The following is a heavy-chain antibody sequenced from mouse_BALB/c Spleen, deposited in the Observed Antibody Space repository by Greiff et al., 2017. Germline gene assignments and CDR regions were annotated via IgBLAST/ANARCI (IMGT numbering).Heavy chain of an antibody. Sequence: EVKLMESGPGLVKPSQSLSLTCTVTGYSITSDYAWNWIRQFPGNKLEWMGYISYSGSTSYNPSLKSRISITRDTSKNQFFLQLNSVTTEDTATYYCALIYYYGLYYAMDYWGQGTSVTVSS. D-gene: IGHD1-1*01. V-gene: IGHV3-2*02. J-gene: IGHJ4*01. CDR1: GYSITSDYA. CDR3: ALIYYYGLYYAMDY. CDR2: ISYSGST.